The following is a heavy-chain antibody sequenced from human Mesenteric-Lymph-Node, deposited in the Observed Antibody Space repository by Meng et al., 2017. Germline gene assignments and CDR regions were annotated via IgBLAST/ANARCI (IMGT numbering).Heavy chain of an antibody. CDR2: IYNSGST. CDR1: GGSISSGGYS. Sequence: QGQLQESGPGLVKPSETLSLTCAVSGGSISSGGYSWSWIRQPPGKGLEWIGYIYNSGSTYYNPSLKSRVTISVDTSKNQFSLKLRFVTAADTAVYYCARRYGASAYNWFDPWGQGTLVTVSS. D-gene: IGHD4-17*01. V-gene: IGHV4-30-4*07. J-gene: IGHJ5*02. CDR3: ARRYGASAYNWFDP.